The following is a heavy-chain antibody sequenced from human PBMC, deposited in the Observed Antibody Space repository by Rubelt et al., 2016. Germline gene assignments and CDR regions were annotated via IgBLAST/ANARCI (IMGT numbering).Heavy chain of an antibody. D-gene: IGHD1-7*01. Sequence: QLQLQESGPGLVKPSETLSLTCTVSGGSISSSSYYWGWIRQPPGKGLEWIGSIYYSGSTYYNPSLKSRLTISVDTSKNRFSQEVCSVTVADTAVYYCGRDPRAGTTSFDYWGQVTLVTVSS. J-gene: IGHJ4*02. V-gene: IGHV4-39*07. CDR1: GGSISSSSYY. CDR2: IYYSGST. CDR3: GRDPRAGTTSFDY.